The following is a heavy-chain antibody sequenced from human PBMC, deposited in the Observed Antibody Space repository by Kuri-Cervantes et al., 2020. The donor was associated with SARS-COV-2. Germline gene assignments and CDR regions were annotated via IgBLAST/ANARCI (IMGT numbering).Heavy chain of an antibody. D-gene: IGHD1-1*01. CDR2: INPNSGVT. CDR3: ARDARNDDFFDA. CDR1: GYTFTDYY. Sequence: ASVKVSCKASGYTFTDYYLHWVRQAPGQGPEWMGWINPNSGVTSYAPEFQDRVTMTRDTAINTLYMYLSGLRSDDTAVYYCARDARNDDFFDAWGQGTLVTVSS. J-gene: IGHJ4*02. V-gene: IGHV1-2*02.